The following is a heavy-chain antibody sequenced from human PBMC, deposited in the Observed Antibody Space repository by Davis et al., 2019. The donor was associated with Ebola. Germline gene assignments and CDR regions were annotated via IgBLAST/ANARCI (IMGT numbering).Heavy chain of an antibody. Sequence: GSLRLSCAASGFTFSSYSMNWVRQAPGKGLEWIGSIYYSGSTYYNPSLKSRVTISVDTSKNQFSLKLSSVTAADTAVYYCASTIFGVVINPWYFDYWGQGTVVTVSS. CDR1: GFTFSSYSMN. D-gene: IGHD3-3*01. J-gene: IGHJ4*02. V-gene: IGHV4-59*05. CDR3: ASTIFGVVINPWYFDY. CDR2: IYYSGST.